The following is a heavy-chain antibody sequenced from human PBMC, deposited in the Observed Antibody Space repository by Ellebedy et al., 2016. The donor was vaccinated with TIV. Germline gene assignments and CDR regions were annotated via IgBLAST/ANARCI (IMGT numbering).Heavy chain of an antibody. Sequence: AASVKVSCKGSGYTFSSYGISWVRQAPGQGLEWMGWVSAYSGDTHYAQNLQGRVTITTEASTSTGYMELRGLRSDDTAVYYCAREGKAMLRGASISHYYNGMDFWGQGTSVTVSS. V-gene: IGHV1-18*04. D-gene: IGHD3-10*01. J-gene: IGHJ6*02. CDR2: VSAYSGDT. CDR1: GYTFSSYG. CDR3: AREGKAMLRGASISHYYNGMDF.